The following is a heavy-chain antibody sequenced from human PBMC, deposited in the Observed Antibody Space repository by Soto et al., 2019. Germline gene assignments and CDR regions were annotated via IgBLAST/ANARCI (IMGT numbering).Heavy chain of an antibody. CDR3: ARDRIAAAGYDYGMDV. V-gene: IGHV3-48*02. CDR2: TSSSSNTI. J-gene: IGHJ6*02. Sequence: EVQLVESGGGLVQPGGSLRLSCAASGFTFSTYSMNWVRQAPGKGLEWASYTSSSSNTIYYADSVKGRFTISRDNAKNSLYLQMNSLRDEDTAVYYCARDRIAAAGYDYGMDVWGQGTTVTVSS. CDR1: GFTFSTYS. D-gene: IGHD6-13*01.